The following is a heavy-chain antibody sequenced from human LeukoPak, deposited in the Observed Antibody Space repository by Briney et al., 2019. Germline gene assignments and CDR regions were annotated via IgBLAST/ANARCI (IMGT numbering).Heavy chain of an antibody. D-gene: IGHD1-26*01. Sequence: SETLSLTCAVYGGSFSDYYWSWSRQPPGKGLEWIGEINHSGSTNYNPSLKSRVTMSADTSKNQFSLRLTSVTVADTAVYYCARDYSGTYYGFDYWSQGTLVTVSS. J-gene: IGHJ4*02. CDR1: GGSFSDYY. V-gene: IGHV4-34*01. CDR2: INHSGST. CDR3: ARDYSGTYYGFDY.